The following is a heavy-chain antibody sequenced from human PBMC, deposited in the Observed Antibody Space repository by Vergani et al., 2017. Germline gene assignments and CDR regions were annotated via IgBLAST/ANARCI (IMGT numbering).Heavy chain of an antibody. CDR3: ARRGGGYYGGGKVHPLRTAFDV. J-gene: IGHJ3*01. D-gene: IGHD4-23*01. Sequence: QVQLQASGPGRVKPSQTLSLTCTMSGGSISAGYYFWSWIRQPAGKGLEWLGHISASGNASHSPTLKTRVSMSVDTSKNQFSLTVTSVTAADTAICFCARRGGGYYGGGKVHPLRTAFDVWGHGTVVTVSS. V-gene: IGHV4-61*02. CDR1: GGSISAGYYF. CDR2: ISASGNA.